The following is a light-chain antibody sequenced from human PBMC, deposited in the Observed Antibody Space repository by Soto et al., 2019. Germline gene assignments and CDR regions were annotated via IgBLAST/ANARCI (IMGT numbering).Light chain of an antibody. CDR3: QQALIPPYA. CDR2: WAS. J-gene: IGKJ2*01. CDR1: QSVFHSPNSKSY. Sequence: DIVVTQSPDSLAVSLGERATINCKSSQSVFHSPNSKSYLARYQQKPGQPPKLLIYWASIRASGVPGRFSGSGYRTDFTLTISSLQAEYVAAYYCQQALIPPYAFGPGTKLEIK. V-gene: IGKV4-1*01.